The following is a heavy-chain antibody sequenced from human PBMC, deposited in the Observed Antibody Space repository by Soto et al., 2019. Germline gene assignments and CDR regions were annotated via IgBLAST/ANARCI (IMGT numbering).Heavy chain of an antibody. D-gene: IGHD3-10*01. CDR1: GFIFRNDW. J-gene: IGHJ4*02. CDR3: ARDYRGVFDY. V-gene: IGHV3-7*01. Sequence: EVQLVESGGGLVQSGGSLRLSCVASGFIFRNDWIAWVRQAPGKGLEWVANMNQDGSQTYYVDSVKGRFTISRDSARYSLYLKLNSMRSEATAVYYCARDYRGVFDYWGQGILVTVSS. CDR2: MNQDGSQT.